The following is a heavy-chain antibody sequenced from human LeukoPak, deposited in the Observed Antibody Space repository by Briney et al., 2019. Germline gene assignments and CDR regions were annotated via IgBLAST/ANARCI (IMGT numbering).Heavy chain of an antibody. CDR2: IYYSGST. CDR1: GGSISTYY. Sequence: PSETLSLTCTVSGGSISTYYWSWIRQPPGKGLEWIGYIYYSGSTNYNPSLKSRVTISLDTSKNQFSLKLNSVTAADTAMYYCARSFSPNYYDLLDYWGQGTLVTVSS. V-gene: IGHV4-59*01. D-gene: IGHD3-22*01. CDR3: ARSFSPNYYDLLDY. J-gene: IGHJ4*02.